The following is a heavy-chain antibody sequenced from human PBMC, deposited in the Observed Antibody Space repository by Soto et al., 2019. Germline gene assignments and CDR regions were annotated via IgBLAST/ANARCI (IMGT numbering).Heavy chain of an antibody. CDR1: GFTFSSYW. CDR3: ARVGLPGQQLVLGGAFDI. CDR2: INSDGSST. Sequence: PGGSLRLSCAASGFTFSSYWMHWVRQAPGKGLVWVSRINSDGSSTSYADSVKGRFTISRDNAKNTLYLQMNSLRVEDTAVYYCARVGLPGQQLVLGGAFDIWGQGTMVTVSS. D-gene: IGHD6-13*01. J-gene: IGHJ3*02. V-gene: IGHV3-74*01.